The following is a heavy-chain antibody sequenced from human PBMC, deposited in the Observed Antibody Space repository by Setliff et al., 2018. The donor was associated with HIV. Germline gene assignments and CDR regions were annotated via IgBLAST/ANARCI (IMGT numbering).Heavy chain of an antibody. CDR1: GYTLTELS. V-gene: IGHV1-24*01. D-gene: IGHD6-13*01. CDR3: VTDPGYSSTWYSESFQH. CDR2: FDPEDGET. J-gene: IGHJ1*01. Sequence: ASVKVSCKISGYTLTELSIHWVRQAPGKGLEWMANFDPEDGETFYAQKFQGRLTMTEDTSTDTAYMELSSLRSDDTAMYYCVTDPGYSSTWYSESFQHWGQGTVVTVPS.